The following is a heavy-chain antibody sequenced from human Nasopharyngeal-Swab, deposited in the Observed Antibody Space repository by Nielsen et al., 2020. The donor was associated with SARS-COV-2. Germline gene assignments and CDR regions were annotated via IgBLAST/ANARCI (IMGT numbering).Heavy chain of an antibody. J-gene: IGHJ4*02. D-gene: IGHD3-22*01. Sequence: WIRQPPGEGLEWVGLIKSKSAGGATEFAAPVKGRFSISRDESQNTLYLHMNSLKTEDTAMYFCLTDYYDNIGHGNYWGRGTLVTVSS. CDR2: IKSKSAGGAT. CDR3: LTDYYDNIGHGNY. V-gene: IGHV3-15*07.